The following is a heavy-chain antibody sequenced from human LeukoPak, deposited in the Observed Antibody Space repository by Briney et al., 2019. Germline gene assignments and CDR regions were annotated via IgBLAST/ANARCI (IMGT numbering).Heavy chain of an antibody. CDR1: GFTFSDYY. D-gene: IGHD3-16*02. CDR2: ISSSSSYT. Sequence: GGSLTLSCAASGFTFSDYYMSWIRQAPGKGLEWVSYISSSSSYTNYADSVKGRFTISRDNAKNSLYLQMNSLRAEDTAVYYCARAQYRYYFDYWGQGTMVTVSS. J-gene: IGHJ4*02. V-gene: IGHV3-11*05. CDR3: ARAQYRYYFDY.